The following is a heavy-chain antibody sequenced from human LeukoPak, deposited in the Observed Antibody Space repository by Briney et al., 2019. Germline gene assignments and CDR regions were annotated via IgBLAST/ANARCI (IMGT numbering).Heavy chain of an antibody. Sequence: GESLRLSCAASGCTLSSYSMNWVRQPPGKGLEWVSSISSTSSYKYYADSVKGRFTISRDNAKNSLYLQMNSLRADDTAVYYCARDRWTSDYWGQGTLVTVSS. CDR3: ARDRWTSDY. V-gene: IGHV3-21*01. D-gene: IGHD3/OR15-3a*01. J-gene: IGHJ4*02. CDR2: ISSTSSYK. CDR1: GCTLSSYS.